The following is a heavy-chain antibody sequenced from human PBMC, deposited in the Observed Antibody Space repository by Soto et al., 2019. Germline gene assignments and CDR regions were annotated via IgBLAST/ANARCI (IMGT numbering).Heavy chain of an antibody. V-gene: IGHV3-48*03. J-gene: IGHJ4*02. Sequence: PGGSLRLSCVASGFTFGSRAMSWVRQAPGEGLEWVSYITSSGNTRYYADSVKGRFTISRDNAKNSLFLQMNSLRVEDTAVYYCARGNSPVDVYWGQGTLVTVSS. CDR3: ARGNSPVDVY. D-gene: IGHD2-21*01. CDR2: ITSSGNTR. CDR1: GFTFGSRA.